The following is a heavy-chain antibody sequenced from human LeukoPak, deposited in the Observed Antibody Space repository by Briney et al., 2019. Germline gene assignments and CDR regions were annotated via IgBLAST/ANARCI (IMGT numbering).Heavy chain of an antibody. CDR3: AKALTSGWYLDAFNI. J-gene: IGHJ3*02. Sequence: GESLRLSCAASGFTFSNAWMSWVRQAPGKGLEWVANIKQDGSEKYYVDSVKGRFTISRDNSKNTLFLEMNSLRAEDTAVYYCAKALTSGWYLDAFNIWGQGTMVTVSS. CDR2: IKQDGSEK. V-gene: IGHV3-7*01. CDR1: GFTFSNAW. D-gene: IGHD6-19*01.